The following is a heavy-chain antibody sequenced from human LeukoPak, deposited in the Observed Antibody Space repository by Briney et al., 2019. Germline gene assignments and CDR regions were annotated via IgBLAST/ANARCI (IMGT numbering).Heavy chain of an antibody. D-gene: IGHD7-27*01. CDR2: INPNSGGT. J-gene: IGHJ4*02. CDR1: GYTFTGYY. V-gene: IGHV1-2*02. CDR3: ARGYWGSVEDYFDY. Sequence: ASVKVSCKASGYTFTGYYMHWVRQAPGQGLEWMGWINPNSGGTNYEQKFQGRVTMTRDTSISTAYMELSRLRSDDTAVYYCARGYWGSVEDYFDYWGQGTLVTVSS.